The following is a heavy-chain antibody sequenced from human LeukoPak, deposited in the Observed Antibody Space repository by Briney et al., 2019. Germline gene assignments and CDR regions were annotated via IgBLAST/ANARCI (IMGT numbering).Heavy chain of an antibody. J-gene: IGHJ4*02. Sequence: PGGSLRLSCAASGLTVSRNYMSWVRQAPGKGLESVSVIYSGGSTYYADSVRGRFTISRDNSKNTLNLQMNSLRVEDTAVYYCARVGGHWGQGTLVTVSS. CDR1: GLTVSRNY. D-gene: IGHD3-10*01. CDR3: ARVGGH. CDR2: IYSGGST. V-gene: IGHV3-53*01.